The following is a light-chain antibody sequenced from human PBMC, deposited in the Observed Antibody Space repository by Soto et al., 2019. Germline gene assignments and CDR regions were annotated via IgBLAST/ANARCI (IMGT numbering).Light chain of an antibody. Sequence: IQMSQSPSSLSASVGDRVTITCQASQDINKFLNWYQQKPGKAPRLLIYAASNLQSGVPSRFSGSGSGTDFTLIISSLQPEDFATYYCAQDYIFPRTFGQGTKVDIK. CDR2: AAS. CDR1: QDINKF. J-gene: IGKJ1*01. CDR3: AQDYIFPRT. V-gene: IGKV1-6*01.